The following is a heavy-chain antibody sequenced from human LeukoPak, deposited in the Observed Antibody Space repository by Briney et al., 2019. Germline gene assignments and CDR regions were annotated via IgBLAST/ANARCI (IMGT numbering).Heavy chain of an antibody. J-gene: IGHJ5*02. CDR1: GATFSSYA. V-gene: IGHV1-69*06. CDR3: ARDMTGTPMVTGWFDP. CDR2: IIPIFDPA. D-gene: IGHD5-18*01. Sequence: SVKVSCKASGATFSSYAISWVRQAPGQGLEWMGGIIPIFDPANYAEKFQGRVTITADKSTSTAYMELSSLRSEDTAVYYCARDMTGTPMVTGWFDPWGQGTLVTVSS.